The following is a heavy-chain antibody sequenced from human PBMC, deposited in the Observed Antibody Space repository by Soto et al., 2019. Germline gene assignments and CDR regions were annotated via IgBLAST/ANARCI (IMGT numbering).Heavy chain of an antibody. J-gene: IGHJ5*02. CDR3: ARVGLVDCSGGSCYVGWFDP. CDR2: IYYSGST. D-gene: IGHD2-15*01. V-gene: IGHV4-59*01. Sequence: PSETLSLTCTVSGGYISSYYWSWIRQPPGKGLEWIGYIYYSGSTNYNPSLKSRVTISVDTSKNQFSLKLSSVTAADTAVYYCARVGLVDCSGGSCYVGWFDPWGQGTLVTVSS. CDR1: GGYISSYY.